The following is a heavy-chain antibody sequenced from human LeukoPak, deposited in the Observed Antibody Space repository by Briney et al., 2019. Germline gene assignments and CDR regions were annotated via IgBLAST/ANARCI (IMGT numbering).Heavy chain of an antibody. CDR2: IYSGGNT. CDR3: ARWASSGRLFDP. CDR1: GFIVSRNY. J-gene: IGHJ5*02. V-gene: IGHV3-66*02. Sequence: GGSLRLSCAASGFIVSRNYMNWVLQSPGKGLEWVSVIYSGGNTYYADSVKGRFTISRDNSKNTVNLQMNDLRAEDTAVYYCARWASSGRLFDPWGQGTLVTVSS. D-gene: IGHD3-22*01.